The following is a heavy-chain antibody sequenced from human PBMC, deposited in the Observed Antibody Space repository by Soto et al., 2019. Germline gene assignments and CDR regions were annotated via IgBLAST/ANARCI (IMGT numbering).Heavy chain of an antibody. CDR2: IIPIFVTA. J-gene: IGHJ4*02. CDR1: GGTFSRYA. CDR3: ARESKLGDLELRKPSYYLDY. Sequence: QVQLVQSGAEVKKPGSSVKVSCKASGGTFSRYAISWVRQAPGQGLEWMGGIIPIFVTANYAQKFQGRVTITADEPTRTAYMELSSLRSEDTAVYYCARESKLGDLELRKPSYYLDYWCQGTLVTVSS. V-gene: IGHV1-69*01. D-gene: IGHD1-7*01.